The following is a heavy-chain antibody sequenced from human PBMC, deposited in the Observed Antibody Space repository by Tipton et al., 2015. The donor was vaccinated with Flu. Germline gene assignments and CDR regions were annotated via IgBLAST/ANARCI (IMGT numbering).Heavy chain of an antibody. Sequence: QLVQSGGGMVQPGGSLKLSCAASGFIFSSYEVNWVRQAPGQGLEWLSYISSSGNTIYYADSVKGRFTISRDNAKNSLYLQMSSLRAEDTAVYYCARRFDLWGRGTLVTVSS. CDR3: ARRFDL. CDR1: GFIFSSYE. J-gene: IGHJ2*01. V-gene: IGHV3-48*03. CDR2: ISSSGNTI.